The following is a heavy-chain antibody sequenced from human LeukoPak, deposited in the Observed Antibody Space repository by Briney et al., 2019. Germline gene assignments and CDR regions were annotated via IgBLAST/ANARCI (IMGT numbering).Heavy chain of an antibody. CDR1: GFAFTGFG. V-gene: IGHV3-21*01. J-gene: IGHJ4*02. Sequence: GSLRLSCTTSGFAFTGFGLNWVRQAPGKGLEWISSMSGNAVDAYYADSVKGRFIISRDNAKNSLYLQMNSLRDEDTAVYYCARDQAFDWSFDYWGQGTLVTVPS. D-gene: IGHD3-9*01. CDR3: ARDQAFDWSFDY. CDR2: MSGNAVDA.